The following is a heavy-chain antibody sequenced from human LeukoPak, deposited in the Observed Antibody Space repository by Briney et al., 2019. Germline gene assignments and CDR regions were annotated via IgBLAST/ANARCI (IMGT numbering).Heavy chain of an antibody. V-gene: IGHV3-23*01. CDR1: GFTFSSYA. Sequence: PGGSLRLSCAASGFTFSSYAMSWVRQAPGKGLEWVSAISGSGGSTYYADSVKGRFTISRDNSKNTLYLQMNSLRAEDTAVYYCAKGPISSGWYLTEYFQHWGQGTLVTVSS. CDR3: AKGPISSGWYLTEYFQH. D-gene: IGHD6-19*01. J-gene: IGHJ1*01. CDR2: ISGSGGST.